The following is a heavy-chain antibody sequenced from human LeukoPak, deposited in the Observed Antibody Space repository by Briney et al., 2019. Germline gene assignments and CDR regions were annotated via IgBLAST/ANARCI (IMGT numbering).Heavy chain of an antibody. J-gene: IGHJ5*02. CDR1: GYTFTNYH. Sequence: ASVKVSCKASGYTFTNYHMHWVRQAPGQGPEWMGKINPSGGTTTYAQKFQGRVTMTRDTSTSTVYMEMSSLRSEDTAVYYCAKCRVSSSGSADHWGQGTLVTVSS. V-gene: IGHV1-46*01. CDR3: AKCRVSSSGSADH. CDR2: INPSGGTT. D-gene: IGHD6-19*01.